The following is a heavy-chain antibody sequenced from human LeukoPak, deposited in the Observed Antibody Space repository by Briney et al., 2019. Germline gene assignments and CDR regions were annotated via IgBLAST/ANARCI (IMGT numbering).Heavy chain of an antibody. CDR3: ASSVGGNPGAFDI. V-gene: IGHV1-18*01. J-gene: IGHJ3*02. CDR2: ISIYNGNT. CDR1: GYIFASYG. Sequence: ASVKVSCKASGYIFASYGINWVRQAPGQGLEWMGWISIYNGNTNYAQKLQGRVTMTRDTSTSTVYMELSSLRSEDTAVYYCASSVGGNPGAFDIWGQGTMVTVSS. D-gene: IGHD4-23*01.